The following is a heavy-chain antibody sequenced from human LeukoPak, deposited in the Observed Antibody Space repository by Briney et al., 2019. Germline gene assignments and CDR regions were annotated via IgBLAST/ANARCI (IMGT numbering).Heavy chain of an antibody. Sequence: GRSLRLSSAASGFTFSSYGMHWVRQAPGKGLEWVAVISYDGSNKYYADSVKGRFTISRDNSKNTLYLQMNSLRAEDTAVYYCAKIPDILTGYNDYWGQGTLVTVSS. V-gene: IGHV3-30*18. CDR3: AKIPDILTGYNDY. CDR1: GFTFSSYG. CDR2: ISYDGSNK. J-gene: IGHJ4*02. D-gene: IGHD3-9*01.